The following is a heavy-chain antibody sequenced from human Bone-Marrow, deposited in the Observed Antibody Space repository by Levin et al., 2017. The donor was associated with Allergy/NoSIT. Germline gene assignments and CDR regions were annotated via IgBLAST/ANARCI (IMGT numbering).Heavy chain of an antibody. J-gene: IGHJ4*02. V-gene: IGHV4-59*02. CDR3: ARDIGISNPAFDS. D-gene: IGHD2/OR15-2a*01. Sequence: SQTLSLTCTVSGGSVISNYWSWIRQPPGKGLEWIGYIYNSGSTNYNPSLKSRVTISVDTSKNQFSLKLNSVTTADTAVYYCARDIGISNPAFDSWGQGTLVTVSS. CDR1: GGSVISNY. CDR2: IYNSGST.